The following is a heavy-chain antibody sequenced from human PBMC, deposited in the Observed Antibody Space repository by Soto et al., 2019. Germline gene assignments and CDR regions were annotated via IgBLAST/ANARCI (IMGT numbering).Heavy chain of an antibody. CDR2: ISSSSSYI. CDR3: ARDLVVPADYYYYYYMDV. J-gene: IGHJ6*03. V-gene: IGHV3-21*01. Sequence: GGSLRLSCAASGFTFSSYSMNWVRQAPGKGLEWVSSISSSSSYIYYADSVKGRFTISRDNAKNSLYLQMNSLRAEDTAVYYCARDLVVPADYYYYYYMDVWGKGTTVTVSS. D-gene: IGHD2-2*01. CDR1: GFTFSSYS.